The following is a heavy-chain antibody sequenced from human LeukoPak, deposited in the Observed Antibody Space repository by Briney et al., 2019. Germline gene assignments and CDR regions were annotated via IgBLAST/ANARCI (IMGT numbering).Heavy chain of an antibody. CDR1: GYTFTGYY. Sequence: ASVKVSCKXSGYTFTGYYMHWVRQAPGQGLEGMGRINPNSGDTNYAQKFQGRVTMTRDTSISTAYMELSRLRSDDTAVYYCARVGLRWAFDIWGQGTMVTVSS. CDR3: ARVGLRWAFDI. D-gene: IGHD4-23*01. V-gene: IGHV1-2*06. J-gene: IGHJ3*02. CDR2: INPNSGDT.